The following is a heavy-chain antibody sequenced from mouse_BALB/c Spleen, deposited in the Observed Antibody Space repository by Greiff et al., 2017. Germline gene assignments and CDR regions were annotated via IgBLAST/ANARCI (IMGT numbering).Heavy chain of an antibody. D-gene: IGHD2-2*01. J-gene: IGHJ4*01. CDR2: ISSGGSYT. Sequence: EVKLVESGGGLVQPGGSLKLSCAASGFTFSSYGMSWVRQTPDKRLEWVATISSGGSYTYYPDSVKGRFTISRDNAKNTLYLQMSSLKSEDTAMYYCARGGDYGYDANAMDYWGQGTSVTVSS. V-gene: IGHV5-6*03. CDR1: GFTFSSYG. CDR3: ARGGDYGYDANAMDY.